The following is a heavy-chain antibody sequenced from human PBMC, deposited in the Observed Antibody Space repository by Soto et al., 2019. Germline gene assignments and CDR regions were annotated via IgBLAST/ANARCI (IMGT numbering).Heavy chain of an antibody. D-gene: IGHD6-6*01. J-gene: IGHJ6*02. CDR2: IIPIFGTA. Sequence: QVQLVQSGAEVKKPGSSVKVSCKASGGTFSSYAISWVRQAPGQGLEWMGGIIPIFGTANYAQKFQGRVTITEDESKSTAYMELSSLRSEDTAVYYCARVSPSDYSSSSMYYYYGMDVWGQGTTVTVSS. CDR3: ARVSPSDYSSSSMYYYYGMDV. V-gene: IGHV1-69*01. CDR1: GGTFSSYA.